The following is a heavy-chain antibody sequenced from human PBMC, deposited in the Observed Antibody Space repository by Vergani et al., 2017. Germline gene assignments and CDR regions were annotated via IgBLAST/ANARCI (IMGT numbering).Heavy chain of an antibody. V-gene: IGHV3-11*01. CDR3: ARPAVAGTGYYYYGMDV. J-gene: IGHJ6*02. CDR1: GFTFSDYY. Sequence: QVQLVESGGGVVQPGRSLRLSCAASGFTFSDYYMSWIRQAPGKGLEWVSYISSSGSTIYYADSVKGRFTISRDNAKNSLYLQMNSLRAEDTAVYYCARPAVAGTGYYYYGMDVWGQGTTVTVSS. CDR2: ISSSGSTI. D-gene: IGHD6-19*01.